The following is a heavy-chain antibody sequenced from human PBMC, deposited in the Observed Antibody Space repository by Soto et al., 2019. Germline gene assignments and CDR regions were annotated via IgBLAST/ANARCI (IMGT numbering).Heavy chain of an antibody. Sequence: ASVKVSCKASGYTFTSYYVHWVRQAPGQGLAWMGWINPNTGGTNYAQNFQGWVTMTRDTSISTAYMELSRLRSDDTAMYYGARSEAVLRRQNYYNYHGIDVWGQGTTVTVSS. V-gene: IGHV1-2*04. CDR3: ARSEAVLRRQNYYNYHGIDV. CDR2: INPNTGGT. J-gene: IGHJ6*02. D-gene: IGHD4-17*01. CDR1: GYTFTSYY.